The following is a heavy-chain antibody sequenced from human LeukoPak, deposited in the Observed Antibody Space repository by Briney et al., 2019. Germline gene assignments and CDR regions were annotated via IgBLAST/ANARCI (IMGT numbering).Heavy chain of an antibody. CDR3: ARGEKKWELPFGAFDI. D-gene: IGHD1-26*01. J-gene: IGHJ3*02. CDR1: GFIFSSYE. Sequence: GGSLRLSCAASGFIFSSYEMSWVRQAPGKGLEWVANIKQDGSEKYYVDSVKGRFTISRDNAKNSLYLQMNSLRAEDTAVYYCARGEKKWELPFGAFDIWGQGTMVTVSS. V-gene: IGHV3-7*01. CDR2: IKQDGSEK.